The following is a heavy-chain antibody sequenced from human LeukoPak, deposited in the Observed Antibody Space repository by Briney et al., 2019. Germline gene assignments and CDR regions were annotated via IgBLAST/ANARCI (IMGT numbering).Heavy chain of an antibody. CDR1: GGTFSSYA. Sequence: SVKVSCKASGGTFSSYAISWVRQAPGQGLEWMGRVIPILGIANYAQKFQGRVTITADKSTSTAYMELSSLRSEDTAVYYCARDRAYGDYVINYWGQGTLVTVSS. CDR3: ARDRAYGDYVINY. D-gene: IGHD4-17*01. V-gene: IGHV1-69*04. J-gene: IGHJ4*02. CDR2: VIPILGIA.